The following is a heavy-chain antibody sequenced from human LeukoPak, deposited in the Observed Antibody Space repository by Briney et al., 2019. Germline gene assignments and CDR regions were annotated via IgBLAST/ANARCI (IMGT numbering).Heavy chain of an antibody. CDR3: ARRYDGSAMGAFDI. J-gene: IGHJ3*02. CDR2: IHYSGSS. CDR1: GGSISSSSYY. D-gene: IGHD3-22*01. Sequence: SETLSLTCTVSGGSISSSSYYWNWIRQPPGKGLEWIGYIHYSGSSNSKPSLKSRVTISVDTSKNQFSLKLSSVTAADTAVYYCARRYDGSAMGAFDIWGQGTMVTVSS. V-gene: IGHV4-61*05.